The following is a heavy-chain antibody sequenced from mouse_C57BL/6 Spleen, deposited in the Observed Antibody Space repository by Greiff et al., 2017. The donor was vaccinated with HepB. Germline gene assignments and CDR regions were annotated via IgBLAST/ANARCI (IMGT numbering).Heavy chain of an antibody. Sequence: QVQLQQPGAELVKPGASVKLSCKASGYTFISYWMHWVKQRPGQGLEWIGMIHPNSGSTNYNEKFKSKATLTVDKSSSTAYMQLSSLTSEDSAVYYCARKGNGSSYWYFDVWGTGTTVTVSS. CDR2: IHPNSGST. V-gene: IGHV1-64*01. D-gene: IGHD1-1*01. CDR1: GYTFISYW. CDR3: ARKGNGSSYWYFDV. J-gene: IGHJ1*03.